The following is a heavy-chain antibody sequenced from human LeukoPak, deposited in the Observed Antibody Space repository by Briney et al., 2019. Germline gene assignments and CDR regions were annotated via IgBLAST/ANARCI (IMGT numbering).Heavy chain of an antibody. V-gene: IGHV3-23*01. Sequence: GGSLRLSCAASGFTFSSYGKSWVRQAPGKGLEWVSAISGSGGSTYYADSVKGRFTISRDNAKNTLHLQMNSLRTEDTAVYYCTRDPRVLDYWGQGTLVTVSS. CDR2: ISGSGGST. CDR3: TRDPRVLDY. D-gene: IGHD3-10*01. J-gene: IGHJ4*02. CDR1: GFTFSSYG.